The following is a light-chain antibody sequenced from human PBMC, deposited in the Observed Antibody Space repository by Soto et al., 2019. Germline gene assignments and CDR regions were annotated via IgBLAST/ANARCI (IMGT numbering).Light chain of an antibody. CDR2: GAS. CDR3: QQYNNWPQT. Sequence: EIVLTQSPGTLSLSPVEIAKLYFRASQSVSSSYLAWYQQKPGQAPRLLIYGASTRATGIPARFSGSGSGTEFTLTISSLQSEDFAVYYCQQYNNWPQTFGQGTKV. CDR1: QSVSSSY. V-gene: IGKV3-15*01. J-gene: IGKJ1*01.